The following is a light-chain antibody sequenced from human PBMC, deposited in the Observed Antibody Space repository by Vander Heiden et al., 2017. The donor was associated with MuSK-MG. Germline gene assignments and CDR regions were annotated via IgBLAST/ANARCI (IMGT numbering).Light chain of an antibody. CDR1: QSVSSN. J-gene: IGKJ1*01. CDR3: QQYNNWLWT. CDR2: GAS. Sequence: PSTLSVSPGQSATLSCRASQSVSSNLAWYQQKPGQAPRLLIYGASTRATGIPARFSGSGSGTEFTLTISSLQSEDFAVYYCQQYNNWLWTFGQGTKVEIK. V-gene: IGKV3-15*01.